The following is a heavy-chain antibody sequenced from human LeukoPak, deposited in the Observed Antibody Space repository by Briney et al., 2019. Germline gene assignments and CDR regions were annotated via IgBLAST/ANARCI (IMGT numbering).Heavy chain of an antibody. CDR1: GGTFSSYA. CDR3: ARGEDGGYRYGYSDY. J-gene: IGHJ4*02. Sequence: SVKVSCKASGGTFSSYAISWVRQAPGQGLEWMGRIIPIFGTANYAQKFQGRVTMTTDESTSTAYMELSSLRSEDTAVYYCARGEDGGYRYGYSDYWGQGTLVTVSS. CDR2: IIPIFGTA. V-gene: IGHV1-69*05. D-gene: IGHD5-18*01.